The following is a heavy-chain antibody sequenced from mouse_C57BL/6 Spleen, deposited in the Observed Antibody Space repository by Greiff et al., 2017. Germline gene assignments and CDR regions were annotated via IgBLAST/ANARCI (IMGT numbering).Heavy chain of an antibody. CDR3: ARSAYYCDY. CDR1: GYAFSSSW. CDR2: IYPGDGDT. V-gene: IGHV1-82*01. J-gene: IGHJ2*01. Sequence: VQLQQSGPELVKPGASVKISCKASGYAFSSSWMNWVKQRPGKGLEWIGRIYPGDGDTNYNGKFKGKATLTADKSSSTAYMQLSSLTSEDSAVYFCARSAYYCDYGGQGTTLTVSS.